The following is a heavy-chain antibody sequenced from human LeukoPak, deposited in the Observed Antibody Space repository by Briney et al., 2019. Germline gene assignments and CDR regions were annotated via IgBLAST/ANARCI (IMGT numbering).Heavy chain of an antibody. CDR2: ISSSGSTI. CDR1: GFTFSDYY. CDR3: ARDKSYSTLPGTSRNWFDP. Sequence: GGSLRLSCAASGFTFSDYYMSWIRQAPGKGLEWVSYISSSGSTIYYADSVKGRFTISRGNAKNSLYLQMNSLRAEDTAVYYCARDKSYSTLPGTSRNWFDPWGQGTLVTVSS. D-gene: IGHD1-14*01. J-gene: IGHJ5*02. V-gene: IGHV3-11*04.